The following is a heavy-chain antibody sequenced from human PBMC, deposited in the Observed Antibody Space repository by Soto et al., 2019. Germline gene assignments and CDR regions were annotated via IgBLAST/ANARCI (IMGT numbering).Heavy chain of an antibody. D-gene: IGHD4-17*01. CDR2: ISYDGSNK. V-gene: IGHV3-30-3*01. Sequence: QVQLVESGGGVVQPGRSLRLSCAASGFTFSSYAMHWVRQAPGKGLEWVAVISYDGSNKYYADSVEGRFTISRDNSKNTLYLQMNSLRAEDTAVYYCAREGFVTTAPYFDYWGQGTLVTVSS. CDR3: AREGFVTTAPYFDY. J-gene: IGHJ4*02. CDR1: GFTFSSYA.